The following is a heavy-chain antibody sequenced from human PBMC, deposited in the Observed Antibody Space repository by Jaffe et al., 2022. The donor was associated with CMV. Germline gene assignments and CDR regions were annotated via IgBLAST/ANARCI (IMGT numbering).Heavy chain of an antibody. V-gene: IGHV3-64*01. D-gene: IGHD2-2*01. Sequence: EVQLVESGGDLVQPGGSLRLSCAASGFTFSSYAMHWVRQAPGKGLEYVSAISSNGVSTYYANSVKGRFTISRDNSKNTLFLQMGSLSAEDMAVYYCARASWCSSIDCASEYLHHWGQGTLVTVSS. CDR1: GFTFSSYA. CDR2: ISSNGVST. CDR3: ARASWCSSIDCASEYLHH. J-gene: IGHJ1*01.